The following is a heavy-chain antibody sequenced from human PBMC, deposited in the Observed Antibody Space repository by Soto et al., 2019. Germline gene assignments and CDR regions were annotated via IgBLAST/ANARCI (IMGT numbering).Heavy chain of an antibody. CDR2: IYSGGGT. D-gene: IGHD3-10*01. CDR3: ARHKITMVRGVIMTDFDY. V-gene: IGHV3-66*04. Sequence: GGSLRLSCAASGFTVSSNYMSWVRQAPGKGLEWVSVIYSGGGTYYADSVKGRFTISRDNSKNTLYLQMNSLRAEDTAVYYCARHKITMVRGVIMTDFDYWGQGTLVTVSS. CDR1: GFTVSSNY. J-gene: IGHJ4*02.